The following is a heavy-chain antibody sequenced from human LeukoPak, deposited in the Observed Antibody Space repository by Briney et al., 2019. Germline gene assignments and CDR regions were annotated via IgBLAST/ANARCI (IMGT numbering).Heavy chain of an antibody. J-gene: IGHJ4*02. V-gene: IGHV3-48*02. CDR1: GFTFSSYS. CDR3: ARRGDGDSSAWAFGY. CDR2: ITSSSSTI. D-gene: IGHD6-19*01. Sequence: PGGSLRLSCAASGFTFSSYSMNWVRQAPGKGLEWVSYITSSSSTIYYADSVKGRFTISRDNAKDSLYLQMNSLRDEDTAVYYCARRGDGDSSAWAFGYWGQGTLVTVSS.